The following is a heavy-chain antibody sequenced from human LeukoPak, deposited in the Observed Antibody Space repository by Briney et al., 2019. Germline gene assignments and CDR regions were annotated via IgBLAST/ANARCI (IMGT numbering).Heavy chain of an antibody. J-gene: IGHJ4*02. D-gene: IGHD3-22*01. CDR1: GFTFDDYA. Sequence: GGSLRLSCAASGFTFDDYAMHWVRHAPGKSLEWVSGISWNSGSIGYADSVKGRFTISRDNAKNSLYLQMNSLRAEDTALYYCAKDITYYYDSSGYGVSYFDYWGQGTLVTVSS. CDR2: ISWNSGSI. V-gene: IGHV3-9*01. CDR3: AKDITYYYDSSGYGVSYFDY.